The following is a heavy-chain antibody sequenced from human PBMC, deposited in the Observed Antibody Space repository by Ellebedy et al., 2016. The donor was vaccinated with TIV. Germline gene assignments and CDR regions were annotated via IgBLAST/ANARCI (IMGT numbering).Heavy chain of an antibody. D-gene: IGHD3-10*01. J-gene: IGHJ5*02. CDR2: IQHTGST. CDR1: GDSISNGGHY. Sequence: SETLSLTXTVSGDSISNGGHYWGWIRQPPGKGLEWIGSIQHTGSTYYQPSLKSRVTVSVDTSKNQFSLKLSSVTAADTAVYYCARELLWFGEPPGGWFDPWGQGTLVTVSS. V-gene: IGHV4-39*07. CDR3: ARELLWFGEPPGGWFDP.